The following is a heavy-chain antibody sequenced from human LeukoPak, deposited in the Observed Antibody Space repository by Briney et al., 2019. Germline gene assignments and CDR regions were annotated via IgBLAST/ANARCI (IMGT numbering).Heavy chain of an antibody. CDR3: AKAACSSTSCQYYYYYGMDV. CDR2: TSGSGGST. J-gene: IGHJ6*02. Sequence: GGSLRLSSAASGFTFSTYAMSWVRQAPGKGLEWVSDTSGSGGSTYYADSVKGRFTISRDNSKNTLYLQMNSLRAEDTAVYYCAKAACSSTSCQYYYYYGMDVWGQGTTVTVSS. V-gene: IGHV3-23*01. D-gene: IGHD2-2*01. CDR1: GFTFSTYA.